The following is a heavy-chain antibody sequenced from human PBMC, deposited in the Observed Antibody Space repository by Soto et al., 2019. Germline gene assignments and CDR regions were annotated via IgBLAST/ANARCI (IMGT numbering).Heavy chain of an antibody. Sequence: SETLSLTCTVSGGSISSYYWSWIRRPPGKGLEWIGYIYYSGSTNYNPSLKSRVTISVDTSKNQFSLKLSSVTAADTAVYYCARVGYYGSGVIGIYYYYYGMDVWGQGTTVTVSS. CDR1: GGSISSYY. V-gene: IGHV4-59*08. CDR3: ARVGYYGSGVIGIYYYYYGMDV. D-gene: IGHD3-10*01. CDR2: IYYSGST. J-gene: IGHJ6*02.